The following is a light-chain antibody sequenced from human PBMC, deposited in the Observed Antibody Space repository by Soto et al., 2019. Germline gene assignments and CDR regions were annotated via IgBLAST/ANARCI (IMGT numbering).Light chain of an antibody. CDR2: DAS. V-gene: IGKV3-11*01. J-gene: IGKJ3*01. CDR1: QSIGHN. Sequence: EIVLTQSPATLSLSPGDRATLSCRASQSIGHNLAWYQQKPGQAPRFLMFDASNRATGIPARFSGSGFGTDFTLTISSLEPEDFAVYYCQHRTNWPPLFTFGPGTKVDIK. CDR3: QHRTNWPPLFT.